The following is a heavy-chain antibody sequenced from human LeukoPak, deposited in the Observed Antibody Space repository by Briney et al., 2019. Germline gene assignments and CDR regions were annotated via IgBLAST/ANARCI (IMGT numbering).Heavy chain of an antibody. J-gene: IGHJ3*02. D-gene: IGHD3-22*01. CDR3: AKEDYFDTSGYYHVEAFDI. CDR1: GFTFSNYA. CDR2: ISGSGDRT. Sequence: GGSLRLSCAASGFTFSNYAMNWVRQAPGKGLEWVSIISGSGDRTYYTDSVKGRFTISRDNSKYTLYLQMNSLRAEDTAVYYCAKEDYFDTSGYYHVEAFDIWGQGTMVTVSA. V-gene: IGHV3-23*01.